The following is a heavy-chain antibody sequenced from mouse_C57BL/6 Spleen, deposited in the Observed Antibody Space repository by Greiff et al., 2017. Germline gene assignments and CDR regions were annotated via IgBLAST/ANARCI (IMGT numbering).Heavy chain of an antibody. J-gene: IGHJ2*01. Sequence: EVKLMESGGGLVKPGGSLKLSCAASGFTFSSYAMSWVRQTPAKRLVWVATISDGGSYTYYPDNVKGRFTISRDNAKNNLYLQMSHLKSEDTAMYYCARGHRGADYWGQGTTLTVSS. CDR3: ARGHRGADY. CDR2: ISDGGSYT. CDR1: GFTFSSYA. D-gene: IGHD3-1*01. V-gene: IGHV5-4*03.